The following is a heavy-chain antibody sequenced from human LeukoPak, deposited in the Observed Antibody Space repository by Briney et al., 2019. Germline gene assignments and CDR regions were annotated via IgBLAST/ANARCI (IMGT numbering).Heavy chain of an antibody. J-gene: IGHJ4*02. CDR2: MNSDGSAT. Sequence: GGSLRLSCAASGFSLSNYWMHWVRQAPGKGLVWVTRMNSDGSATYYADSVQGRFAISRDNAKNTLYLQMNSLRAEDTAMYFCAKGPNYFDSWGQGTLVTVSS. CDR3: AKGPNYFDS. CDR1: GFSLSNYW. V-gene: IGHV3-74*01.